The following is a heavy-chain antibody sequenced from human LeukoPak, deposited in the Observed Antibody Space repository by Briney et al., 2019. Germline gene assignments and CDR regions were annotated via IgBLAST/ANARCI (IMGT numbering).Heavy chain of an antibody. CDR1: GGTFSSYA. Sequence: ASVKVSCRASGGTFSSYAISWVRQAPGQGLEWMGGIIPIFGTANYAQKLQGRVKITADESTSTAYMELSSLRSEDTAVYYCARGTGYSGYGLDASDIWGQGTMVTVSS. CDR2: IIPIFGTA. CDR3: ARGTGYSGYGLDASDI. D-gene: IGHD5-12*01. J-gene: IGHJ3*02. V-gene: IGHV1-69*01.